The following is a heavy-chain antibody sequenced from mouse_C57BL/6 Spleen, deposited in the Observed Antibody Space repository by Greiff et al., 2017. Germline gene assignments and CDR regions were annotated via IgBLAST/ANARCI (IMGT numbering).Heavy chain of an antibody. V-gene: IGHV1-42*01. CDR2: INPSTGGT. CDR1: GYSFTGYY. CDR3: ARSSGIYDGYFDAY. Sequence: EVQLQQSGPELVKPGASVKISCKASGYSFTGYYMNWVKQSPEKSLEWIGEINPSTGGTTYNQKLKAKATLTVDKSSSTAYMQLTSLTSEDSAVYYCARSSGIYDGYFDAYWGQGTLVTVSA. J-gene: IGHJ3*01. D-gene: IGHD2-3*01.